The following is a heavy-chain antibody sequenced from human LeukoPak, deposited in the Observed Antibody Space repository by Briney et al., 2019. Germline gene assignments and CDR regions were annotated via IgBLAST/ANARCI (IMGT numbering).Heavy chain of an antibody. V-gene: IGHV1-69*06. CDR1: GGTFSSYA. CDR2: IIPIFGTA. Sequence: ASVKVSCKASGGTFSSYAISWVRQAPGQGLEWMGGIIPIFGTANYAQKFQGRVTITADKSTSTAYMELSSLRSEDTAVYYCASPRRDTAMARAFDIWGQGTMVTVFS. J-gene: IGHJ3*02. CDR3: ASPRRDTAMARAFDI. D-gene: IGHD5-18*01.